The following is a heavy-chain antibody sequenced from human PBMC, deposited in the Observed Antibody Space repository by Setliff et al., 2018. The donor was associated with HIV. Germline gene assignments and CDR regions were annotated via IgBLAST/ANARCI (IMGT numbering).Heavy chain of an antibody. CDR2: IYYSETT. CDR1: GGSIRATSYY. D-gene: IGHD2-2*01. J-gene: IGHJ5*02. V-gene: IGHV4-39*07. CDR3: ARDPGGLYCRSTSCQGGCFDP. Sequence: KPSETLSLTCTVSGGSIRATSYYWGWIRQPPGKGLEWIGSIYYSETTNNNPSLKSRVTISVDTSKNQLSLKLRSVTAADTAVYYCARDPGGLYCRSTSCQGGCFDPWGQGTLVTVSS.